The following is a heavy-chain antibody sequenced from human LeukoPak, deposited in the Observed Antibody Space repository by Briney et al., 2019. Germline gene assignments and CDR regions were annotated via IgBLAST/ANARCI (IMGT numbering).Heavy chain of an antibody. CDR3: ARLTMVRGIQWNSVY. CDR2: ISSSSTTI. D-gene: IGHD3-10*01. J-gene: IGHJ4*02. Sequence: QPGGSLRLSCAASGFTFSSYSMNWVRQAPGKGLEWVSYISSSSTTIYYADSVKGRFTISRDNAKNSLYLQMNSLRAEETAVYYCARLTMVRGIQWNSVYWGQGTLVTVSS. CDR1: GFTFSSYS. V-gene: IGHV3-48*01.